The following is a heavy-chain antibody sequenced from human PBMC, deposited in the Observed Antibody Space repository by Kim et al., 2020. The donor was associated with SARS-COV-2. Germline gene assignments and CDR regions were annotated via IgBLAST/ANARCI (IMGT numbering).Heavy chain of an antibody. V-gene: IGHV1-2*06. J-gene: IGHJ4*02. CDR2: INPNSGGT. CDR3: ARGPGVMTTVVHFDY. CDR1: GYTFTGYY. D-gene: IGHD4-17*01. Sequence: ASVKVSCKASGYTFTGYYMHWVRQAPGQGLEWMGRINPNSGGTNYAQKFQGRVTMTRDTSISTAYMELSRLRSDDTAVYYCARGPGVMTTVVHFDYWGQGTLVTVSS.